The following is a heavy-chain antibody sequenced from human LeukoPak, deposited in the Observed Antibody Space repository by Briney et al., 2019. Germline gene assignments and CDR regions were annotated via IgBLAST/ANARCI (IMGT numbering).Heavy chain of an antibody. J-gene: IGHJ3*02. CDR3: ARDREWLAPGDAFDI. CDR2: IKQDGSEK. V-gene: IGHV3-7*01. CDR1: GFTFSSYW. D-gene: IGHD6-19*01. Sequence: GGSLRLSCAASGFTFSSYWMSWVRQAPGKGLEWVANIKQDGSEKYYVDSVKGRFTISRDNAKNSLYLQMNSLRAEDTAVYYCARDREWLAPGDAFDIWGQGTMVTVSS.